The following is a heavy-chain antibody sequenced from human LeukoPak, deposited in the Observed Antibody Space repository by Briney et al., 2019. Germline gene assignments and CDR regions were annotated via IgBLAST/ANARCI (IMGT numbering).Heavy chain of an antibody. V-gene: IGHV3-9*01. Sequence: PGGSLRLSCAASGFTFDDYAMHWVRQAPGKGLEWVSGISWNSGSIGYADSVKGRFTISRDNAKNSLYLQMNSLRAEDTAVYYCARSMLRGVLPYWGQGTLVTVSS. J-gene: IGHJ4*02. D-gene: IGHD3-10*01. CDR3: ARSMLRGVLPY. CDR2: ISWNSGSI. CDR1: GFTFDDYA.